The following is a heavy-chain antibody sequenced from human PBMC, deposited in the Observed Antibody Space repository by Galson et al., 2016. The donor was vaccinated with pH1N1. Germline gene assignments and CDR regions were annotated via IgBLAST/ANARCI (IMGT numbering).Heavy chain of an antibody. D-gene: IGHD3-16*01. CDR1: GGSISSSSYY. Sequence: LTCTVSGGSISSSSYYWDWIRQPPGKGLEWIGYIYYSGSTYYNPSLNSRVTISVDTSKNQLSLKLSSVTAADTAVYYCARVPRGEQLYYFDYWGQGTLVTVSS. V-gene: IGHV4-31*03. CDR3: ARVPRGEQLYYFDY. J-gene: IGHJ4*02. CDR2: IYYSGST.